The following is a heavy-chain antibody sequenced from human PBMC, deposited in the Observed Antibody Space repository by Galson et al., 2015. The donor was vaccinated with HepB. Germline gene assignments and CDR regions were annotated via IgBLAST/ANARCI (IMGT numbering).Heavy chain of an antibody. V-gene: IGHV1-69*13. CDR2: IIPIFGTA. Sequence: SVKVSCKASGGTFSSYAISWVRQAPGQGLEWMGGIIPIFGTANYAQKFQGRVTITADESTSTAYMELSSLGFEDTAVYYCARDQLGSRKYYDFWSGYLGVNWGQGTLVTVSS. J-gene: IGHJ4*02. CDR3: ARDQLGSRKYYDFWSGYLGVN. D-gene: IGHD3-3*01. CDR1: GGTFSSYA.